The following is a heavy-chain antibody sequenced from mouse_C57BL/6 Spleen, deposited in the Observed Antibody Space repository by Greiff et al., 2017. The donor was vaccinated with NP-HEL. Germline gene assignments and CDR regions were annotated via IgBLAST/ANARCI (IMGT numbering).Heavy chain of an antibody. V-gene: IGHV5-9-1*02. D-gene: IGHD4-1*01. CDR1: GFTFSSYA. Sequence: EVMLVESGEGLVKPGGSLKLSCAASGFTFSSYAMSWVRQTPEKRLEWVAYISSGGDYIYYADNVKGRFTISRDNARNTLYLQMSSLKSEDTAMYYCTRDKKLTVTPPFDYWGQGTTLTVSS. CDR3: TRDKKLTVTPPFDY. J-gene: IGHJ2*01. CDR2: ISSGGDYI.